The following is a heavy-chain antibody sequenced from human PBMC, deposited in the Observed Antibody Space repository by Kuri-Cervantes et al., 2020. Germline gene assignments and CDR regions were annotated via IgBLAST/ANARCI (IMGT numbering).Heavy chain of an antibody. J-gene: IGHJ4*02. V-gene: IGHV1-46*01. CDR3: ARSGFYDFWSGPDQFDY. Sequence: ASVKVSCKASGYTFTSYYMHWVRQAPGQGLEWMGIINPSGGSTSYAQKFQGRVTMTRDTSTSTVYMELSSLRSEDTAVYYCARSGFYDFWSGPDQFDYWGQGTLVTVSS. CDR1: GYTFTSYY. CDR2: INPSGGST. D-gene: IGHD3-3*01.